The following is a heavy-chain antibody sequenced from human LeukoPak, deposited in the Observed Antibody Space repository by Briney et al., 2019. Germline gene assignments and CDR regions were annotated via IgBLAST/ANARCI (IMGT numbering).Heavy chain of an antibody. Sequence: GGSLRLSCAASGFTFSSSDMHWVRQVTGKGLEWVSAIGTGGDTYYPASVKGRFTISRENAKNSLYLEMNSLRAEDTAVYYCATPVPHGSDPSLYYYYMDVWGKGTTVTISS. J-gene: IGHJ6*03. CDR3: ATPVPHGSDPSLYYYYMDV. CDR2: IGTGGDT. CDR1: GFTFSSSD. V-gene: IGHV3-13*01. D-gene: IGHD3-10*01.